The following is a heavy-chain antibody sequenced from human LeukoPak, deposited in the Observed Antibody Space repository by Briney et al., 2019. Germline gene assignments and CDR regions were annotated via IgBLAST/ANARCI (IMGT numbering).Heavy chain of an antibody. J-gene: IGHJ6*02. D-gene: IGHD6-13*01. CDR1: GFTFSSYG. CDR2: ISSDGSNK. CDR3: AKDRIAAAVFHYYYGMDV. Sequence: GRSLRLSCAASGFTFSSYGMHWVRQAPGKGLEWVAVISSDGSNKYYADSVKGRFTISRDNSKNTLYLQMNSLRAEDTAVYYCAKDRIAAAVFHYYYGMDVWGQGTTVTVSS. V-gene: IGHV3-30*18.